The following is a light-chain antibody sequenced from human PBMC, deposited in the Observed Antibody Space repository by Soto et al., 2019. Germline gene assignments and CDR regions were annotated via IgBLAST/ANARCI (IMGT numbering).Light chain of an antibody. Sequence: DIQMTQSPSTLSASAGDRVTITCRASQSISKWLAWYQQKPGKAPKLLISAASNLQSGVPSRFSGSGSGTEITLTINILHPDDSATYYCQQYSSYWAFGQGTKVEI. CDR2: AAS. V-gene: IGKV1-5*01. CDR3: QQYSSYWA. J-gene: IGKJ1*01. CDR1: QSISKW.